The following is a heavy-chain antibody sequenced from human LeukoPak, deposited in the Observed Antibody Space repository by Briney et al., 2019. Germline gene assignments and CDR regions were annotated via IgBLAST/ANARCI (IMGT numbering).Heavy chain of an antibody. V-gene: IGHV3-30-3*01. CDR2: ISYDGSNK. CDR3: ARDGAATAIDPYYFDY. J-gene: IGHJ4*02. D-gene: IGHD1-26*01. Sequence: GGSLRLSCAASGFTFSSYAMHWVRQAPGKGLEWVAVISYDGSNKYYADSVKGRFTISRDNSKNTLYLQMNSLRAEDTAVYYCARDGAATAIDPYYFDYWGQGTLVTVSS. CDR1: GFTFSSYA.